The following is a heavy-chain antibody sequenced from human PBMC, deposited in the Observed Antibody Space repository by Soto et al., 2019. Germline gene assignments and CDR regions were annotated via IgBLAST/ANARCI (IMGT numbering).Heavy chain of an antibody. Sequence: QVQLQESGPGLVKPSETLSLTCSVSGGSVSSGSYYWSWIRQPPGKGLEWIGYIHYSGSTNYNPSLKSRATISVDTSKNQFSLKLDSVTAADTAVYYCARHSSDYGDYDYYYGMDVWGQGTTVTVSS. CDR1: GGSVSSGSYY. CDR3: ARHSSDYGDYDYYYGMDV. CDR2: IHYSGST. V-gene: IGHV4-61*01. D-gene: IGHD4-17*01. J-gene: IGHJ6*02.